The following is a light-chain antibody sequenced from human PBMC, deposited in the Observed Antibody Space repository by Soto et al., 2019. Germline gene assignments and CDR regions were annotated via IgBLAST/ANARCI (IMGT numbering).Light chain of an antibody. CDR1: QSISSTY. Sequence: EIVLTQSPGTLSLSPGERATLSCRASQSISSTYLAWYQQRPGQAPRLLIYGASGRATDIPDRFSGSGSGTDFTLTISTLEPEDFAVFYCQQYGSSPWTFGQGTKVDIK. CDR3: QQYGSSPWT. V-gene: IGKV3-20*01. CDR2: GAS. J-gene: IGKJ1*01.